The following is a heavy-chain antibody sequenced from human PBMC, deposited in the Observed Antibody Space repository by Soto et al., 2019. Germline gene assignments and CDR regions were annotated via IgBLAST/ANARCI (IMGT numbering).Heavy chain of an antibody. CDR2: ISSEGNTQ. Sequence: QVQLVESGGGVVQPGRSLRLSCAASGFTLSRYGMHWVRQAPGKGLEWVAVISSEGNTQYYADSVKGRFTISRDNSKDTLSRQIHSLRPEDTAVYYCARGAEHQLLSRDYFYGMDVWGQGTTVSVSS. J-gene: IGHJ6*02. D-gene: IGHD1-1*01. CDR3: ARGAEHQLLSRDYFYGMDV. CDR1: GFTLSRYG. V-gene: IGHV3-30*05.